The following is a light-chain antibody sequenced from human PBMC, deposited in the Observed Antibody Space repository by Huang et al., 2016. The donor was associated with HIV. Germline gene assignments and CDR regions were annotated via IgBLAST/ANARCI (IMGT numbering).Light chain of an antibody. CDR3: QQYNNLPPV. CDR1: QSVSSN. Sequence: EIVMTQSPATLSVSPGERATLSCRASQSVSSNLAWDQQKPGQAPSLLSYGAATRATGIPASFSGSGSGTEFTLTISSLQSEDFAVDYCQQYNNLPPVFGQGTKVEIK. CDR2: GAA. V-gene: IGKV3-15*01. J-gene: IGKJ1*01.